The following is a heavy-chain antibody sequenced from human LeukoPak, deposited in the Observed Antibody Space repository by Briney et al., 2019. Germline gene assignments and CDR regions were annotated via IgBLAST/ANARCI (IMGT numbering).Heavy chain of an antibody. CDR1: GFTFSSYE. Sequence: PRGSLRLFCAASGFTFSSYEMNWVRQAPGKGLEWVPYISSSGSIIYYADFVKGRFTISRDNAKNSLYLQMNSLRHEGPAVDYCARDPVGATTPDCWGQGALVTVSS. CDR3: ARDPVGATTPDC. V-gene: IGHV3-48*03. CDR2: ISSSGSII. J-gene: IGHJ4*02. D-gene: IGHD1-26*01.